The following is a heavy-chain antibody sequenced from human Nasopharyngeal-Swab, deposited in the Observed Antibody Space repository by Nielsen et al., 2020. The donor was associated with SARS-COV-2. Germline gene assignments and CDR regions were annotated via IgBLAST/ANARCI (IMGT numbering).Heavy chain of an antibody. D-gene: IGHD6-13*01. Sequence: GGSLRLSCAASGFTFSSYAMSWVRQAPGKGLEWVSAISGSGGSTYYADPVKGRFTISRDNSKNTLYLQMNSLRAEDTAVYYCAKDLSGIAAADDAFDIWGQGTMVPSPQ. CDR3: AKDLSGIAAADDAFDI. V-gene: IGHV3-23*01. J-gene: IGHJ3*02. CDR2: ISGSGGST. CDR1: GFTFSSYA.